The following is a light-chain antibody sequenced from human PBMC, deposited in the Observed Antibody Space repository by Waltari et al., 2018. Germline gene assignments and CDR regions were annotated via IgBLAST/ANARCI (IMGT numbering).Light chain of an antibody. CDR2: GST. CDR1: GSNIGAGYV. J-gene: IGLJ3*02. V-gene: IGLV1-40*01. CDR3: QSYDTSLSVV. Sequence: QSVLTQPPSVSGAPGQRVTIPCTGSGSNIGAGYVVHWYQQLPRAAPKLPIYGSTTRPLGVPDRFFGSTSGTSASLAIIGLQAEDEADYYCQSYDTSLSVVFGGGTKLTVL.